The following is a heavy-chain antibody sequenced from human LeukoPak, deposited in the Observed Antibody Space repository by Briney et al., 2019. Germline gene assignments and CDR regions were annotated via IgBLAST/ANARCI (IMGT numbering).Heavy chain of an antibody. J-gene: IGHJ6*02. D-gene: IGHD3-3*01. Sequence: PPGGSLRLSCAASGFTFSSYGMHWVRQAPGKGLEWVAVIWYDGSNKYYADSVKGRFTISRDNSKNTLYLQMNSLRAEDTAVYYCARDGGYDGMDVWGQGTTVTVSS. CDR1: GFTFSSYG. CDR2: IWYDGSNK. V-gene: IGHV3-33*01. CDR3: ARDGGYDGMDV.